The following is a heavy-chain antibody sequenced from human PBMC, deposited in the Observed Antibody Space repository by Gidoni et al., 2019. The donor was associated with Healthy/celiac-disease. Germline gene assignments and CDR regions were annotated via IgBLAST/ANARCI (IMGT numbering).Heavy chain of an antibody. CDR3: AREPPRLVGATVGGDPDY. CDR2: ISYDGSNK. Sequence: QVQLVESGGGVVQPGRSLRLSCAASGFTFSSYAMHWVRQAPGKGLEWVAVISYDGSNKYYADSVKGRFTISRDNSKNTLYLQMNSLRAEDTAVYYCAREPPRLVGATVGGDPDYWGQGTLVTVSS. J-gene: IGHJ4*02. V-gene: IGHV3-30-3*01. D-gene: IGHD1-26*01. CDR1: GFTFSSYA.